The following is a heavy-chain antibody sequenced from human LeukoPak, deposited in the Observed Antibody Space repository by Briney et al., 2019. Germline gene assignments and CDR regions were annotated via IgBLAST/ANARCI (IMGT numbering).Heavy chain of an antibody. CDR1: GHTFTGYY. CDR2: INPNSGGT. CDR3: ARSEMATIKEDVYYYYYGMDV. D-gene: IGHD5-12*01. Sequence: ASVKVSRKASGHTFTGYYMHWVRQAPGQGLEWMGWINPNSGGTNYAQKFQGRVTMTRDTSISTAYMELSRLRSDDTAVYYCARSEMATIKEDVYYYYYGMDVWGQGTTVTVSS. V-gene: IGHV1-2*02. J-gene: IGHJ6*02.